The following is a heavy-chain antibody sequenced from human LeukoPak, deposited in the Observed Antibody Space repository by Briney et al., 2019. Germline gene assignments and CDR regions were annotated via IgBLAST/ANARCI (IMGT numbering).Heavy chain of an antibody. V-gene: IGHV4-59*01. CDR3: ARDAAPGYIHWYFGL. CDR1: GGSISSYY. CDR2: IYYSGST. Sequence: SETLSLTCTVSGGSISSYYWSWIRQPPGKGLEWIGYIYYSGSTNYNPSLKSRVTISVDTSKSQFSLKLSSVTAADTAVYYCARDAAPGYIHWYFGLWGRGTLVTVSS. J-gene: IGHJ2*01. D-gene: IGHD6-13*01.